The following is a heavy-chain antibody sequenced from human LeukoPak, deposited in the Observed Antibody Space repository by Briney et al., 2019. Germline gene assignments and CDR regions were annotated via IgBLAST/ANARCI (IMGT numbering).Heavy chain of an antibody. CDR1: GYTFTGYY. D-gene: IGHD6-19*01. J-gene: IGHJ3*02. V-gene: IGHV1-2*02. CDR2: INPNSGGT. Sequence: ASVKVSCKASGYTFTGYYMHWVRQAPGQGLEWMGWINPNSGGTNYAQKFQGRVTMTRDTSISTAYMELSRLRSDDTAVYYCARDPVIGVAGTDAFDIWGQGTMVTVSS. CDR3: ARDPVIGVAGTDAFDI.